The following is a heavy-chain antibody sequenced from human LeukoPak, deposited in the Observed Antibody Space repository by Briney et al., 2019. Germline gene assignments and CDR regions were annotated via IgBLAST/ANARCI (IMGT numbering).Heavy chain of an antibody. Sequence: GGSLRLSCAASGFTVSNNYMSWVRQAPGKGLEWVSVIYSGGGTFYSDSVKGRFTISRDYSKNTLYLQMNSLRADDTAVYYCARDSSGPAFWGQGTPVTVSS. V-gene: IGHV3-53*01. CDR3: ARDSSGPAF. J-gene: IGHJ4*02. CDR2: IYSGGGT. D-gene: IGHD6-19*01. CDR1: GFTVSNNY.